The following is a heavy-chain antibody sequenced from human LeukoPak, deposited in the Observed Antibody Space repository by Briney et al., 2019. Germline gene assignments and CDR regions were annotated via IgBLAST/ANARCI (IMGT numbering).Heavy chain of an antibody. CDR1: GGSFSGYY. V-gene: IGHV4-34*01. CDR2: IHPSGST. D-gene: IGHD1-26*01. Sequence: SETLSLTCAVHGGSFSGYYCTWIRQPPGKGLEWIGEIHPSGSTNYNPSLMSRVTLSLDTSKNQFSLRLNPVTAADTAVYFCARGLDTYKSGVDWGQGTLVTVSP. J-gene: IGHJ4*02. CDR3: ARGLDTYKSGVD.